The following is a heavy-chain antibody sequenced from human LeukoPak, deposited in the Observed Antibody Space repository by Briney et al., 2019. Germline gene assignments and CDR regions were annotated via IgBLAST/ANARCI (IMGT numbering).Heavy chain of an antibody. J-gene: IGHJ5*01. CDR2: ISASGADT. CDR1: GFTFSSYG. D-gene: IGHD5-18*01. CDR3: AKAYSFDS. V-gene: IGHV3-23*01. Sequence: GGSLRFSCAASGFTFSSYGMSWGRQAPGRGLEWVSSISASGADTYYPDSVRGRFTISRDNSKNTLYLQMNSLRAEDTALYFCAKAYSFDSWGQGTLVTVSS.